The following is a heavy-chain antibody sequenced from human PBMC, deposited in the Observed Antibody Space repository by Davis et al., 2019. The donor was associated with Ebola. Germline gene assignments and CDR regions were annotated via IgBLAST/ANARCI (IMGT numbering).Heavy chain of an antibody. D-gene: IGHD6-6*01. V-gene: IGHV4-39*01. CDR1: GGPISSSSYY. Sequence: MPSETLSPTCTVPGGPISSSSYYWDWIRQPPGKGLEWIGSIYYSGSTYYNPSLKSRVTVSVDTSKNQFSLKLTSVTAADTAVYYCARRQYSSSPFDPWGQGTLVTVSS. J-gene: IGHJ5*02. CDR3: ARRQYSSSPFDP. CDR2: IYYSGST.